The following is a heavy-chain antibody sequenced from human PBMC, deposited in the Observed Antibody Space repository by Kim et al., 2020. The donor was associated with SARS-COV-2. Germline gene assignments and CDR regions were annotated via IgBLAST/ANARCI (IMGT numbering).Heavy chain of an antibody. V-gene: IGHV3-23*01. CDR2: ISASAGNT. Sequence: GESLRLSCEASGFTFNKYAMNWVRQTPGKGLEWVSGISASAGNTDYADSVKGRFTISRDYSKNMVYLQMNSLRAEDTAVYFCAKSTYDAGSYPVNYYYYYGGDVWGQGTTVAVSS. D-gene: IGHD3-10*01. J-gene: IGHJ6*02. CDR1: GFTFNKYA. CDR3: AKSTYDAGSYPVNYYYYYGGDV.